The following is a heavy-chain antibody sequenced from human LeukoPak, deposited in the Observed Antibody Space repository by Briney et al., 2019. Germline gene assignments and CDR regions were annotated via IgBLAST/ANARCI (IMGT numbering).Heavy chain of an antibody. Sequence: SETLSLTCTVSGYSISSGYYWGWIRQSPGKGLEWIGSIYHGGSTYYNPSLRSRVIVSVDTSKNHFSLKMSYVTAADTAVYYCARDLAHCAGDCYSDGFDYWGQGTLVTVSS. CDR1: GYSISSGYY. D-gene: IGHD2-21*02. CDR2: IYHGGST. J-gene: IGHJ4*02. CDR3: ARDLAHCAGDCYSDGFDY. V-gene: IGHV4-38-2*02.